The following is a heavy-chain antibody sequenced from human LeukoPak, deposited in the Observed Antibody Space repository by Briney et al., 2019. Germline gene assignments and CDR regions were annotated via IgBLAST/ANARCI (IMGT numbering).Heavy chain of an antibody. J-gene: IGHJ4*02. V-gene: IGHV1-18*01. CDR1: GFTFTSYG. CDR3: AGGGALTSFDS. CDR2: ISAYNGKT. Sequence: ASVKVSCKASGFTFTSYGISWVRQAPGRGLEWMGWISAYNGKTNYAQKFQGRVTMTTDTSTSTAYMDLRSLRADDTAVYYCAGGGALTSFDSWGQGTLITVSS. D-gene: IGHD1-26*01.